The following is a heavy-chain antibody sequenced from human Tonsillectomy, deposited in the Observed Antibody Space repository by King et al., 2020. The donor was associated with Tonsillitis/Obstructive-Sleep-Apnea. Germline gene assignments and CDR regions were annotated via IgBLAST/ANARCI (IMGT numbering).Heavy chain of an antibody. V-gene: IGHV4-34*01. CDR2: INHSGGT. CDR3: ARVGNCSSTGCFDY. CDR1: GGSFSGNY. Sequence: VQLQQWGAGLLKPSETLSLTCAVHGGSFSGNYWTWIRHPPGKGLEWIGEINHSGGTKYNPSLKGRATISVDTPKGQFSLMLNSVTAADTAVYYCARVGNCSSTGCFDYWGQGTLVTVSS. D-gene: IGHD2-2*03. J-gene: IGHJ4*02.